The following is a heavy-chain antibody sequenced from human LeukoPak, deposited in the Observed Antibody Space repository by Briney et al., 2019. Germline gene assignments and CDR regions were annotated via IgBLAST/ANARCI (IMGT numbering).Heavy chain of an antibody. CDR3: ARIRYYYGSDGSEGQNSDY. V-gene: IGHV3-21*01. D-gene: IGHD3-10*01. J-gene: IGHJ4*02. CDR2: ISSSSSYI. Sequence: PGGSLRLSCAASGFTFSSYSMYWVRQAPGKGLEWVSSISSSSSYIYYADSVKGRFTISRDNAKNSLYLQMNSLRAEDTAVYYCARIRYYYGSDGSEGQNSDYWGQGTLVTVSS. CDR1: GFTFSSYS.